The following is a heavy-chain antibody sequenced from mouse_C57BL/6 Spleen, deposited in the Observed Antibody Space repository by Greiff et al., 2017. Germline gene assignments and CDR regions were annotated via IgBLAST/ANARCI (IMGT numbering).Heavy chain of an antibody. J-gene: IGHJ2*01. Sequence: VMLVESGAELMKPGASVKLSCKATGYTFTGYWIEWVKQRPGHGLEWIGEILPGSGSTNYNEKFKGKATFTADTSSNTAYMQLSSLTTEDSAIYYCARTLYYDYDPYYFDYWGQGTTLTVSS. V-gene: IGHV1-9*01. CDR2: ILPGSGST. CDR3: ARTLYYDYDPYYFDY. CDR1: GYTFTGYW. D-gene: IGHD2-4*01.